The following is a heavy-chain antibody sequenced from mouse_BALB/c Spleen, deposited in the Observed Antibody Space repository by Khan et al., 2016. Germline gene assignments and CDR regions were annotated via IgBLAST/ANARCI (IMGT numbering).Heavy chain of an antibody. CDR1: AFNIKDYY. D-gene: IGHD2-3*01. V-gene: IGHV14-1*02. J-gene: IGHJ2*01. CDR2: IDPENSNT. CDR3: ARTWLLRYFDY. Sequence: VQLQQSGAELVRPGALVKLSCKASAFNIKDYYMHWVKQRPEQGLEWIGWIDPENSNTIYDPKFQGKASITADTSSNTAYLQLSSLTSEDTAVYYCARTWLLRYFDYWGQGTTLTVSS.